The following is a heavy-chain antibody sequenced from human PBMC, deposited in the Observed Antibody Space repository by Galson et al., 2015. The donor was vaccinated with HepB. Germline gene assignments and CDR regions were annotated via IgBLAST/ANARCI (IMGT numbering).Heavy chain of an antibody. CDR2: TYYRSKWYN. CDR3: AYGSDV. Sequence: CAISGDSVSSHHAVWNWIRQSPSRGLEWLGRTYYRSKWYNDYGISVKSRISINADTSQNQFSLHLSSVTPEDTAVYYCAYGSDVWGQGTTVIVSS. V-gene: IGHV6-1*01. J-gene: IGHJ6*02. CDR1: GDSVSSHHAV.